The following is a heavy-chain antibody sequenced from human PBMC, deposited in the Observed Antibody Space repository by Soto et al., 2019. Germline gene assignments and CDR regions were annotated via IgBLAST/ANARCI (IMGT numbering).Heavy chain of an antibody. CDR2: FYYSGST. J-gene: IGHJ3*02. D-gene: IGHD2-2*01. V-gene: IGHV4-39*01. CDR3: ARQRSPAYQLLWENAFDI. Sequence: SETLSLTCTVSGASITSTSYHWGWIRQPPGKGLEWIGNFYYSGSTYYNPSLRSRVTISVDASKNQFSLKLSSVTAADTAVYYCARQRSPAYQLLWENAFDIWGQGTMVTVSS. CDR1: GASITSTSYH.